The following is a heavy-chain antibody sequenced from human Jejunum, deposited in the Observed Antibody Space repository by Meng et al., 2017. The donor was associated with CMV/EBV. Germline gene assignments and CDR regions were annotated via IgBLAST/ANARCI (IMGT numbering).Heavy chain of an antibody. V-gene: IGHV3-74*01. CDR2: INSDGSST. D-gene: IGHD6-19*01. Sequence: GFTFSSYWMNWGRQAPGKGLVWVSRINSDGSSTSYADSVKGRFTISRDNAKNTLYLQMNSLRAEDTAVYYCARTYSSGWLGTFWDYWGQGILVTVSS. CDR3: ARTYSSGWLGTFWDY. CDR1: GFTFSSYW. J-gene: IGHJ4*02.